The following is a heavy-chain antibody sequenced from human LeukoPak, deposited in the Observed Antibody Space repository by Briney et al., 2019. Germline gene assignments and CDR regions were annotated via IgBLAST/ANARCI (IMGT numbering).Heavy chain of an antibody. Sequence: GGSLRLSCAASGFTFSSYAISWVRQAPGNGLEWVSAISGSGGITYYADSVKGRFTISRDNSKNTLYLQMNSLRAEDTAVYYCAKDHYYGSGSFDYWGHGTLVTVSS. CDR1: GFTFSSYA. CDR2: ISGSGGIT. CDR3: AKDHYYGSGSFDY. D-gene: IGHD3-10*01. J-gene: IGHJ4*01. V-gene: IGHV3-23*01.